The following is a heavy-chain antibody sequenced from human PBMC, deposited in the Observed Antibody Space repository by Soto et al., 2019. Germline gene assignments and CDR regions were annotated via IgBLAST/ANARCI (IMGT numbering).Heavy chain of an antibody. V-gene: IGHV3-48*02. J-gene: IGHJ4*02. Sequence: PGGSLRLSCAASGFTFSSSSMNWVRQAPGKGLEWVSYISSSSTIYYADSVKGRFTVSRDNAKNSLYLQMNSLRDEDTAVYYCARDDSSGYYYVHFDYWGQGT. D-gene: IGHD3-22*01. CDR2: ISSSSTI. CDR1: GFTFSSSS. CDR3: ARDDSSGYYYVHFDY.